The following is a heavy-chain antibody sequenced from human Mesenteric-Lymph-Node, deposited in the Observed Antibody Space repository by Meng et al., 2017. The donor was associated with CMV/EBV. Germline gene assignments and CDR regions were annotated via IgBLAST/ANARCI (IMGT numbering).Heavy chain of an antibody. CDR3: AKGRGASHYYYYGMDV. Sequence: GGSLRLSCAASGFTFSSYAMSWVRQAPGKGLEWVSAISGSGGSTYYADSVKGRFTISRDNSENTLYLQMNSLRAEDTAVYYCAKGRGASHYYYYGMDVWGQGTTVTVSS. CDR1: GFTFSSYA. D-gene: IGHD2-2*01. V-gene: IGHV3-23*01. J-gene: IGHJ6*02. CDR2: ISGSGGST.